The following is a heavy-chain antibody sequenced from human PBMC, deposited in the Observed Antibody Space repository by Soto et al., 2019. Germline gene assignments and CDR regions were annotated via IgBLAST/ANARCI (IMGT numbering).Heavy chain of an antibody. Sequence: QITLKESGPTLVNPTQTLTLTCTFSGFSLSTSGVGVGWNRQPPGKALEWLALIYWDDDKRYSPSLKSRLTITKDTAKNQVVLTMTNMHPVDTATYYCAHEILRLYAFDIGGQGTMVTVSS. J-gene: IGHJ3*02. CDR1: GFSLSTSGVG. D-gene: IGHD4-17*01. V-gene: IGHV2-5*02. CDR3: AHEILRLYAFDI. CDR2: IYWDDDK.